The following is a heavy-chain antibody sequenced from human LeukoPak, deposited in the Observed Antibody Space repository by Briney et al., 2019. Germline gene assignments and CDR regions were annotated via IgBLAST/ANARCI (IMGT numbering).Heavy chain of an antibody. Sequence: GASVKVSCKASGGTFSSYAISWVRQAPGQGLEWMGRIIPIFGIANYAQKFQGRVTITADKSTSTAYMELSGLRSEDTAVYYCASGYLYGSGSYSPFDYWGQGTLVTVSS. V-gene: IGHV1-69*04. D-gene: IGHD3-10*01. J-gene: IGHJ4*02. CDR2: IIPIFGIA. CDR1: GGTFSSYA. CDR3: ASGYLYGSGSYSPFDY.